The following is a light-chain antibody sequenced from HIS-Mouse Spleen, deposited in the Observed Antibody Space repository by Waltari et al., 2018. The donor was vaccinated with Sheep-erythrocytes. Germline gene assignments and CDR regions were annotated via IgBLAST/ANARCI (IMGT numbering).Light chain of an antibody. CDR1: SGINVGTYR. J-gene: IGLJ3*02. V-gene: IGLV5-45*03. CDR3: MIWHSSAWV. CDR2: YKSDSDK. Sequence: QAVLTQPSSLSASPGASASLTCTLRSGINVGTYRIYWYQQMPVSPPQYLLRYKSDSDKQQGSGVPSRFSGSKDASANAGILLISGLQSEDEADYYCMIWHSSAWVFGGGTKLTVL.